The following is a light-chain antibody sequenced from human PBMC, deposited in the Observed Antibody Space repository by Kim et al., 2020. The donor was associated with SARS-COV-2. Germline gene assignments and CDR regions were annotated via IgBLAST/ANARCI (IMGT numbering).Light chain of an antibody. CDR1: ISNIGSNV. V-gene: IGLV1-44*01. CDR2: SND. CDR3: AAWDDSLKGSV. J-gene: IGLJ3*02. Sequence: GQEVTISCSRSISNIGSNVVNWYQQFPGTAPKLLMYSNDYRPSGVPDRFSGSKSGTSASLAISGLQSEDEADYYCAAWDDSLKGSVFGGGTQLTVL.